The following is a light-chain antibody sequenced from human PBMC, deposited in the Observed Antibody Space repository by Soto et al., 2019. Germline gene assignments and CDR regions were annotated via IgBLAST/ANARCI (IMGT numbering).Light chain of an antibody. CDR3: QKYNSAPPIS. CDR2: AAS. Sequence: DIQMTQSPSSLSASVGDRVTITCRASQGISNYLAWYKQKPGKVPKLLIYAASTLQSGVPSRFSGSGSGTDFKLTISSLQHEDVATYYCQKYNSAPPISFGGGTKVEIK. V-gene: IGKV1-27*01. CDR1: QGISNY. J-gene: IGKJ4*01.